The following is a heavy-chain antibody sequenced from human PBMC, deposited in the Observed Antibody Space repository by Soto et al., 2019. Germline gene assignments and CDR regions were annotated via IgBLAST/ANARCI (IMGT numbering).Heavy chain of an antibody. D-gene: IGHD3-3*01. CDR2: IYYSGST. V-gene: IGHV4-39*01. J-gene: IGHJ4*02. CDR3: ARRAGFWSGYYAFDY. Sequence: SETLSLTCTVSGGSISSSSYYWGWIRQPPGKGLEWIGSIYYSGSTYYNPSLKSRVTISVDTSKNQFSLKLSSVTAADTAVYYCARRAGFWSGYYAFDYWGQGTLVTVSS. CDR1: GGSISSSSYY.